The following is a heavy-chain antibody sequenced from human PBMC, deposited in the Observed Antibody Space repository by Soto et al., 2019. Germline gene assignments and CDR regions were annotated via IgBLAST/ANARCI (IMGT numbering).Heavy chain of an antibody. CDR3: AKDPWIGQSTGWCYYWDN. CDR2: ITRDGSNK. Sequence: QVQLVESGGGVVQPGRSLRLSCAASGFTFSSYGMHWVRQAPGKGLEWVAIITRDGSNKYYADSVKGRFTISRDNSKNTLYLQMNSLRVEDTAVYYCAKDPWIGQSTGWCYYWDNWGQGTLVTVPS. J-gene: IGHJ4*02. CDR1: GFTFSSYG. D-gene: IGHD6-19*01. V-gene: IGHV3-30*18.